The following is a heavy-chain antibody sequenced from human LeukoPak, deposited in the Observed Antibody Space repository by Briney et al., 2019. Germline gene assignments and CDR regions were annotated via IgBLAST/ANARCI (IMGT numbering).Heavy chain of an antibody. D-gene: IGHD3-22*01. J-gene: IGHJ4*02. Sequence: GGSLRLSCAASGFTFSDYYMNWIRQAPGKGLEWVSYISISGTTIYYADSVKGRFTISRDNAKNSLYLQMNSLRAEDTAVYYCARSDHYDSNGYYGYWGQGTLVTVSS. CDR2: ISISGTTI. CDR3: ARSDHYDSNGYYGY. CDR1: GFTFSDYY. V-gene: IGHV3-11*01.